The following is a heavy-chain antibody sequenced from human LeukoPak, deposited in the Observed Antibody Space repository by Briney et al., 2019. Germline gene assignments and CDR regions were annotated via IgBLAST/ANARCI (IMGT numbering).Heavy chain of an antibody. J-gene: IGHJ4*02. V-gene: IGHV4-34*01. Sequence: SETLSLTCAVYGGSFSGYYWSWIRQPPGKGLEWIGEINHSGSTNYNPSLKSRVTISVDTSKNQFSLKLSSVTAADTAVYYCARLLIWFGESRFDYWGQRTLVTVSS. CDR2: INHSGST. CDR1: GGSFSGYY. D-gene: IGHD3-10*01. CDR3: ARLLIWFGESRFDY.